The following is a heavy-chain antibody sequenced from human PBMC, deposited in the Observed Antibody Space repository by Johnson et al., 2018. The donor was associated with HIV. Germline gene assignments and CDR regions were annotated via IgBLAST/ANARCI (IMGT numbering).Heavy chain of an antibody. J-gene: IGHJ3*02. CDR2: ISFDGANT. Sequence: VQLVESGGRVVQPGRSLRLSCATSGFTFSSYTMHWVRQAPGKGLEWVAVISFDGANTYYADSVKGRFTISRDNSKNTLYLQMNSLRVEDTAVYYCARINVDTTFYRAFDIWGQGTMVTVSS. CDR1: GFTFSSYT. D-gene: IGHD5-18*01. V-gene: IGHV3-30*04. CDR3: ARINVDTTFYRAFDI.